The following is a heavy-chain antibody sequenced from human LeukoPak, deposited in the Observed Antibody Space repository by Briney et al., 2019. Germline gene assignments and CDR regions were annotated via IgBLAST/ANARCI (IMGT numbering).Heavy chain of an antibody. Sequence: PGGSLRLSCAASGFTFSSYEMNWVRQAPGKGLEWVSYISSSGSTIYYADSVKGRFTISRDNAKNSLYLQMNSLRAEDTAVYYCARALRLIHYKYYYGSGSYYFDYWGQGTLVTVSS. J-gene: IGHJ4*02. CDR1: GFTFSSYE. CDR2: ISSSGSTI. V-gene: IGHV3-48*03. D-gene: IGHD3-10*01. CDR3: ARALRLIHYKYYYGSGSYYFDY.